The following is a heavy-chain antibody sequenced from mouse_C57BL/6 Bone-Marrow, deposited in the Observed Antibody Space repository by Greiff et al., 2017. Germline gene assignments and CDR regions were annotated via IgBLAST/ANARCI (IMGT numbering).Heavy chain of an antibody. V-gene: IGHV14-4*01. CDR2: IDPENGDT. D-gene: IGHD2-4*01. CDR1: GFNIKDDY. Sequence: VQLKQSGAELVRPGASVKLSCTASGFNIKDDYMHWVKQRPEQGLEWIGWIDPENGDTEYASKFQGKATITADTSSNTAYLQLSSLTSEDTAVYYCTIYYDYDPWFAYWGQGTLVTVSA. J-gene: IGHJ3*01. CDR3: TIYYDYDPWFAY.